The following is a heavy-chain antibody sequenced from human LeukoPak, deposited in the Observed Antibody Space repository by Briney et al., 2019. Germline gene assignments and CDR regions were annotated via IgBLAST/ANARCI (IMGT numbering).Heavy chain of an antibody. J-gene: IGHJ3*01. CDR1: GGTFSSYA. D-gene: IGHD5-18*01. Sequence: GSSVKVSCKASGGTFSSYAISWVRQAPGQGLEWMGRIIPILGIANYAQKFQGRVTITADKSTSTAYMELSSLRSEDTAVYYCARDVDTAMGGTWGQGTMVPVSS. CDR3: ARDVDTAMGGT. CDR2: IIPILGIA. V-gene: IGHV1-69*04.